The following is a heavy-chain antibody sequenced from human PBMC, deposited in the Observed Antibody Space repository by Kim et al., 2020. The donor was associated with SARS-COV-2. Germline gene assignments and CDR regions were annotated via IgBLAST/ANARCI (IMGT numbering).Heavy chain of an antibody. Sequence: GGSLRLSCAASGFTFSSYNMNWVRQAPGKGLEGVSSINSSSIYIYYADLVKGRFTISRDNANNSLYLQMNSLRAEDTAVYYCAREGRGSSWSYVYYGMDVWGQGTTVTVSS. CDR1: GFTFSSYN. CDR2: INSSSIYI. V-gene: IGHV3-21*01. CDR3: AREGRGSSWSYVYYGMDV. D-gene: IGHD6-13*01. J-gene: IGHJ6*02.